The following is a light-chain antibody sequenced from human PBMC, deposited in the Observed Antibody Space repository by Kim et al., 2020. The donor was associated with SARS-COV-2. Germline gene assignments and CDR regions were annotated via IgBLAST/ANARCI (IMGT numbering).Light chain of an antibody. Sequence: SYELTQPPSVSVSPGQTASITCSGDKLGDKYACWYQQKPGQSPVMVIYQDTKRPSGIPERFSGFKSGNTATLTISGTQAMDEADYYCQAWDSSFWVFGGGTQLTVL. J-gene: IGLJ3*02. CDR2: QDT. CDR1: KLGDKY. V-gene: IGLV3-1*01. CDR3: QAWDSSFWV.